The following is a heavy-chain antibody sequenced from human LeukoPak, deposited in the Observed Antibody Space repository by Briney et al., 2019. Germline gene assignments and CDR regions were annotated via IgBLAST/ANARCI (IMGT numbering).Heavy chain of an antibody. V-gene: IGHV3-30*03. CDR3: ARDHGWLARY. CDR2: TSYDGSHK. D-gene: IGHD6-19*01. CDR1: GFTFTSYG. J-gene: IGHJ4*02. Sequence: GGSLRLSCAASGFTFTSYGIHWVRQAPGKGLEWVAVTSYDGSHKYYADSVKGRFTISRDNSKDTLYLQMNSLRAEDTAVYYCARDHGWLARYWGQGTLVTVSS.